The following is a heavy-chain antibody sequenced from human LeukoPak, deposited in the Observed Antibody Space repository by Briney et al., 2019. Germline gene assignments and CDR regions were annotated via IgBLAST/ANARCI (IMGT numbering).Heavy chain of an antibody. CDR3: ARSDDGIFPYNWFDP. Sequence: PSETLSLTCSVSGGSISNYFWSWIRQPAGKRLEWIGRIYTTGSTNYNPSLKSRVTMSVDTSKNQVSLNLSSVTAADTAVYYCARSDDGIFPYNWFDPWGQGTLVTVSS. D-gene: IGHD4/OR15-4a*01. V-gene: IGHV4-4*07. CDR1: GGSISNYF. J-gene: IGHJ5*02. CDR2: IYTTGST.